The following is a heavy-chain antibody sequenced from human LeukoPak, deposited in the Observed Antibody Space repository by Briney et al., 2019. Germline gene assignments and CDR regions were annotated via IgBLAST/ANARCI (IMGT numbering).Heavy chain of an antibody. V-gene: IGHV3-30*18. J-gene: IGHJ4*02. Sequence: PGRSLRLSCAASGFTFSSCGMHWVRQASGKGLEWVAVISYDGNDKSYADSVKGRFTISRDNSKNTLYLQMNSLRAEDTAVYYCAKDRAFDYWGQGTLVTVCS. CDR1: GFTFSSCG. CDR3: AKDRAFDY. CDR2: ISYDGNDK.